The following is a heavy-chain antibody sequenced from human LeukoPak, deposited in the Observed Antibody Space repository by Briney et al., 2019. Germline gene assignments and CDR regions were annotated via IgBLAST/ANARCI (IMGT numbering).Heavy chain of an antibody. CDR1: GGSISSSSYS. D-gene: IGHD4-23*01. J-gene: IGHJ5*02. Sequence: SETLSLTCTVSGGSISSSSYSWGWIRQPPGKGLEWVGSIYYSGSTYYNPSLKSRVTISVDTSKNQFSLKLSSVTAADTAVYYCASHTPNSRGHNWFDPWGQGTLVTVSS. CDR2: IYYSGST. V-gene: IGHV4-39*01. CDR3: ASHTPNSRGHNWFDP.